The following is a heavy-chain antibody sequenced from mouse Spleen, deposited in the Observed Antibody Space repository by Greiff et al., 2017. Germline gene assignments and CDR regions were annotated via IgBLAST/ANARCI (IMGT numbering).Heavy chain of an antibody. Sequence: QVQLQQSGAELVRPGTSVKVSCKASGYAFTNYLIEWVKQRPGQGLEWIGVINPGSGGTNYNEKFKGKATLTADKSSSTAYMQLSSLTSEDSAVYFCARDYDYEAWFAYWGQGTLVTVSA. V-gene: IGHV1-54*01. CDR3: ARDYDYEAWFAY. J-gene: IGHJ3*01. D-gene: IGHD2-4*01. CDR2: INPGSGGT. CDR1: GYAFTNYL.